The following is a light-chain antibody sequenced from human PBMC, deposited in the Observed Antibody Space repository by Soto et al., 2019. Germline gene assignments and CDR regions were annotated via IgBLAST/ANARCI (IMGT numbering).Light chain of an antibody. CDR3: AAWDDIVTGRV. V-gene: IGLV1-44*01. J-gene: IGLJ3*02. CDR2: DTS. CDR1: YSNIGIND. Sequence: QSVLSQPPSASGTPGQTVTVSCSGTYSNIGINDVHWYRQLSGTAPQILIYDTSQRATGVPDRFSGSRSGTSASLVISGLQTEDEADYYCAAWDDIVTGRVFGGGTKLTVL.